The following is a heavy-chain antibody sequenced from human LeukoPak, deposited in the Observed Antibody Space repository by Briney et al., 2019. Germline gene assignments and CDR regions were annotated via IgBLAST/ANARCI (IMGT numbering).Heavy chain of an antibody. D-gene: IGHD5-12*01. J-gene: IGHJ4*02. V-gene: IGHV4-59*01. CDR3: ARDLYSGYGGYFDS. CDR2: IYYSGTT. CDR1: GGSISNYY. Sequence: SETLSLTCSVSGGSISNYYWNWIRQPPGKGLELIGYIYYSGTTNYNPSLKSRVSMSVDTSKNQFALKLSSVTAADTAVYFCARDLYSGYGGYFDSWGQGTLVTVSS.